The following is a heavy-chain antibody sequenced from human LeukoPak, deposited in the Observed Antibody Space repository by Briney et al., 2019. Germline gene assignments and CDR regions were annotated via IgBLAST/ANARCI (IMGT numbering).Heavy chain of an antibody. J-gene: IGHJ4*02. CDR2: INSDGSST. Sequence: GGSLRLSCAASGFTFSSYWMHWVRQAPGKGLVWVSRINSDGSSTSYADSVKGRFTISRDNAKNTLYLQMNSLRAEDTAVYYCARGDPLWFGELGGNFDYWGQGTLVTVSS. CDR3: ARGDPLWFGELGGNFDY. V-gene: IGHV3-74*01. D-gene: IGHD3-10*01. CDR1: GFTFSSYW.